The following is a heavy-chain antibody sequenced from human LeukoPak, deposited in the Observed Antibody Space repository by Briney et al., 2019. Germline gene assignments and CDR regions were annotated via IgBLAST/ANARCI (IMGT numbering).Heavy chain of an antibody. CDR3: ARHSRNTFGVVVVPNYFDY. J-gene: IGHJ4*02. D-gene: IGHD3-16*02. V-gene: IGHV4-39*01. CDR2: IYYSGST. CDR1: GGSISSTGYY. Sequence: SETLSLTCTVSGGSISSTGYYWGWIRQPPGKGLEWIGSIYYSGSTYYNPSLKSRVTISVDTSKNQFSLKLSSVTAADTAVYYCARHSRNTFGVVVVPNYFDYWSQGTLVTVSS.